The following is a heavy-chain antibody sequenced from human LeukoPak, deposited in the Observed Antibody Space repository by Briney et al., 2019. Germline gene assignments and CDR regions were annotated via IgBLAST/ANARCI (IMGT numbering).Heavy chain of an antibody. V-gene: IGHV1-18*01. D-gene: IGHD3-10*01. CDR2: ISAYNGNI. CDR3: AREVRGAHDAFDI. Sequence: ASVKVSCKASGYTFTSHGISWVRQAPGQGLEWMGWISAYNGNINYAQKLQGRVTMTTDTSTSTAYMELRSLRSDDTAVYYCAREVRGAHDAFDIWGQGTMVTASS. CDR1: GYTFTSHG. J-gene: IGHJ3*02.